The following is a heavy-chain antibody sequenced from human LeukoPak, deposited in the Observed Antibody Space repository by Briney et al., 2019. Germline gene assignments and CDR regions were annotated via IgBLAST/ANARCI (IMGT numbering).Heavy chain of an antibody. CDR2: IYDSGST. CDR3: ARVGDGQLWLNRFDP. CDR1: GGSIRSSYYY. D-gene: IGHD5-18*01. J-gene: IGHJ5*02. V-gene: IGHV4-39*07. Sequence: SETLSLTCTVSGGSIRSSYYYWGWIRQPPGKGLEWIGSIYDSGSTYYNPSLKSRVTISVDTSKNQFSLKLSSVTAADTAVYYCARVGDGQLWLNRFDPWGQGTLVTVSS.